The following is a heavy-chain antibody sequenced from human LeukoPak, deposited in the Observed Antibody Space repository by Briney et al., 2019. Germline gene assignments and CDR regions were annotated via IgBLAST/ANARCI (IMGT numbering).Heavy chain of an antibody. CDR1: GFTFSSYG. CDR3: AREGWTYCGGDCYSDDAFDI. J-gene: IGHJ3*02. V-gene: IGHV3-33*01. CDR2: IWYDGSNK. D-gene: IGHD2-21*02. Sequence: GRSLRLSCAASGFTFSSYGMHWVRQAPGKGLEGVAFIWYDGSNKYYADSVKGRFTISRDNSKNTLYLQMNSLRAEDTAVYYCAREGWTYCGGDCYSDDAFDIWGQGTMVTVSS.